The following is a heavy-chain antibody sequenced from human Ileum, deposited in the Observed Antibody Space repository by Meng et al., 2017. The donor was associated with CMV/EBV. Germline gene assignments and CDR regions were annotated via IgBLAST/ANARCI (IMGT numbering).Heavy chain of an antibody. Sequence: CPFSGFTFSCYGMPWFRQAPGKGLEWVALISYDGANKYYADSVKGLLTISRDNSKNMVFLQMNSLRAEDTAVYYCAKGRGPLEFYFDYWGQGTLVTVSS. J-gene: IGHJ4*02. CDR2: ISYDGANK. CDR3: AKGRGPLEFYFDY. CDR1: GFTFSCYG. D-gene: IGHD1-1*01. V-gene: IGHV3-30*18.